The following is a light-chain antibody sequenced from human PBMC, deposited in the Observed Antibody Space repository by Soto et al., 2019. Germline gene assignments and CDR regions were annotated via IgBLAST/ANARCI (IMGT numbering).Light chain of an antibody. CDR1: QSVSSH. CDR3: QQYGDTPKS. Sequence: EIVLTQFPGSLSLSPGDRATLSCWASQSVSSHLAWYQQKPGQAPRLLIYGASSRATGIPDRFSGSGSGTDFTLTISRMEPKDFAMYHCQQYGDTPKSFARGTKVE. J-gene: IGKJ1*01. V-gene: IGKV3-20*01. CDR2: GAS.